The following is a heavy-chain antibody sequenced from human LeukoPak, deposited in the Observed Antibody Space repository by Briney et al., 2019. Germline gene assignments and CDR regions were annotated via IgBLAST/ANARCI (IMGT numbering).Heavy chain of an antibody. CDR1: GGSISSSSYY. V-gene: IGHV4-39*07. CDR3: ARVRYSGSYGGRYFDY. J-gene: IGHJ4*02. Sequence: SETLSLTCTVSGGSISSSSYYWGWIRQPPGTGLEWIGSIYYSGSTYYNPSLKSRVTISVDTSKNQFSLKLSSVTAADTAVYYCARVRYSGSYGGRYFDYWGQGTLVTVSS. CDR2: IYYSGST. D-gene: IGHD1-26*01.